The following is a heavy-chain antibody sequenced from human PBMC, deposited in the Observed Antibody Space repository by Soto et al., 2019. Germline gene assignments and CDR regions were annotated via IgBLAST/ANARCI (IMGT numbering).Heavy chain of an antibody. D-gene: IGHD3-22*01. CDR2: LYYGRSA. V-gene: IGHV4-59*01. Sequence: QVQLQESGPGLVKPSETLSLTCAVSGDSISSYYSMWIRQPPGKGPESIGYLYYGRSANYNPSLKSRVTLSVDTSTNQCSLTLSSMTAADTAVYYCALRSMAVVPEYWGQGTLVTVSS. CDR3: ALRSMAVVPEY. J-gene: IGHJ4*02. CDR1: GDSISSYY.